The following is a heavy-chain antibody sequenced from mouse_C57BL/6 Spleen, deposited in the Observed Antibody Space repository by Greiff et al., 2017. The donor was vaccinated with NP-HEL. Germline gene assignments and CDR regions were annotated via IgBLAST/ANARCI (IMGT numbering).Heavy chain of an antibody. CDR2: ISSGGSYT. Sequence: DVMLVESGGDLVKPGGSLKLSCAASGFTFSSYGMSWVRQTPDKRLEWVATISSGGSYTYYPDSVKGRFTISRDNAKNTLYLQMSSLKSEDTAMYYCARGWSEEAWFAYWGQGTLVTVSA. V-gene: IGHV5-6*02. CDR1: GFTFSSYG. J-gene: IGHJ3*01. CDR3: ARGWSEEAWFAY.